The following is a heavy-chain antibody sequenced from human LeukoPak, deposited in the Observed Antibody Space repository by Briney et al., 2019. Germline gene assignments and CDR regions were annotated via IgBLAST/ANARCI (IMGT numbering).Heavy chain of an antibody. D-gene: IGHD2-8*01. CDR1: VFTLSSYR. V-gene: IGHV3-30*18. CDR3: AKDLYGLDWFDP. CDR2: ISYDGSNK. Sequence: PGRSLRLSCAASVFTLSSYRMHWVRQAPGKGLEWVAVISYDGSNKYYADSVKGRFTISRDNSKNTLYLQMNSLRAEDTAVYYCAKDLYGLDWFDPWGQGTLVTVSS. J-gene: IGHJ5*02.